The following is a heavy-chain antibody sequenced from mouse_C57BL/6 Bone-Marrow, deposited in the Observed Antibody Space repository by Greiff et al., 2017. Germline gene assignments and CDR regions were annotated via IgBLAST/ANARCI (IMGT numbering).Heavy chain of an antibody. Sequence: QVQLQQSGAELVKPGASVKISCKASGYAFSSYWMNGVKQRPGKGLEWIGQIFPGDGDNNDNGKFKGKATLTADKSSSAAYMQLSSLTAKEYAVYFWARGAYWGQGTLVTVSA. CDR1: GYAFSSYW. J-gene: IGHJ3*01. V-gene: IGHV1-80*01. CDR2: IFPGDGDN. CDR3: ARGAY.